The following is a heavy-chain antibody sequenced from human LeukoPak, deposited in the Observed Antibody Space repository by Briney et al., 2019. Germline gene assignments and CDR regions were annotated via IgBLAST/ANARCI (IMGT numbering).Heavy chain of an antibody. V-gene: IGHV3-48*03. D-gene: IGHD3-22*01. CDR2: ISSSGSTI. J-gene: IGHJ4*02. CDR1: GFTFSSYE. CDR3: ARGYYDSSGDFDY. Sequence: GGSLRLSCAASGFTFSSYEMNWVRQAPGKGLEWVSYISSSGSTIYYADSVKGRFTISRDNAKSSLYLQMNSLRAEDTAVYYCARGYYDSSGDFDYWGQGTLVTVSS.